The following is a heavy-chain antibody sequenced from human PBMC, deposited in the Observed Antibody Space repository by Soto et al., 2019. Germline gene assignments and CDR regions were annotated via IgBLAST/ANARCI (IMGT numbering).Heavy chain of an antibody. J-gene: IGHJ6*02. Sequence: QVQLVESGGGLVKPGGSMRLSCAASGFTFSDYYMSWIRQAPGKGLEYISYISSSSGSTNYADSVKGRFTISRDNAKNSLYLQMSSLRAEDTAVYYCPRDRGGYDRLYYYHGMDVWGQGTTVTVSS. CDR2: ISSSSGST. D-gene: IGHD5-12*01. CDR1: GFTFSDYY. CDR3: PRDRGGYDRLYYYHGMDV. V-gene: IGHV3-11*06.